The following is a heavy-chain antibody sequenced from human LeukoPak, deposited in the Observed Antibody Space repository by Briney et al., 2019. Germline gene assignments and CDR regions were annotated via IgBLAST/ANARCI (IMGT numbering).Heavy chain of an antibody. CDR3: ARDSSGVAGIDY. D-gene: IGHD6-19*01. CDR2: IYHSGST. CDR1: GYSISSGYY. J-gene: IGHJ4*02. V-gene: IGHV4-38-2*02. Sequence: SETLSLTCAVSGYSISSGYYWGWIRQPPGKGLEWIGSIYHSGSTYYNPSLKSRVTISVDTSKNQFSLKLSSVTAADTAVYYCARDSSGVAGIDYWAQGTLVTVSS.